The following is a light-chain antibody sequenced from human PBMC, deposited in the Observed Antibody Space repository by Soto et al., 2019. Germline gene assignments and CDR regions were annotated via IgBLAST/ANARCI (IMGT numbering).Light chain of an antibody. J-gene: IGKJ1*01. CDR2: GAS. CDR3: QQYGSSPPT. Sequence: EIVLTQSPGTLSLSPGERATLSCRASQSVSSSYLAWYQQKPGQAPRLLIYGASSRATGIPDRFSGSGSGTDFTLTISRLEPEDFPVYYCQQYGSSPPTFGQGTKVEIK. CDR1: QSVSSSY. V-gene: IGKV3-20*01.